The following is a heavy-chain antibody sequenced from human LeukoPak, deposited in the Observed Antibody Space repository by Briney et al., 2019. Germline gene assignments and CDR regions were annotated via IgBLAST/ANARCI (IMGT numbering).Heavy chain of an antibody. J-gene: IGHJ6*02. Sequence: PGGSLRLSCAASGFTFSSYWMTRVRQAPGKGLEWVANINQDGSERYYVDSVKGRFTISRDNAKNSLSLQMNSLRAEDTALYYCARGNAMGVWGQGTMVTASS. CDR1: GFTFSSYW. CDR3: ARGNAMGV. CDR2: INQDGSER. V-gene: IGHV3-7*01.